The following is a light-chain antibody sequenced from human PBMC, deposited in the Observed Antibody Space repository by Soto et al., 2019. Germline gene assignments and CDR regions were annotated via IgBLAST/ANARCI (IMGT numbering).Light chain of an antibody. CDR2: AAS. V-gene: IGKV1-9*01. CDR3: HQLKSYPLT. J-gene: IGKJ4*01. Sequence: DIQLTQSPSFLSASVGDRVTITCRASQGINSYVAWYQQKSGKAPKLLSYAASTLQSGVPSRFSGSGSGTEFTLTISSLQPEDFAIYHCHQLKSYPLTFGGGTKVEIK. CDR1: QGINSY.